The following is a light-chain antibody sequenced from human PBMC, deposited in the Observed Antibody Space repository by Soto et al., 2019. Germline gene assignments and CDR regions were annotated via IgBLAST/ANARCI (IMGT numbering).Light chain of an antibody. V-gene: IGKV1-5*03. Sequence: DIQMTQSPSTLSASVGDRVTITCRASQSISSWLAWYQQKPGKAPKLLIYQASSLESGVPSRFGGSGSGTEFTLTISSLQPDDFATYYCQQYHVYSRTFGQGTKVEVK. CDR2: QAS. CDR3: QQYHVYSRT. CDR1: QSISSW. J-gene: IGKJ1*01.